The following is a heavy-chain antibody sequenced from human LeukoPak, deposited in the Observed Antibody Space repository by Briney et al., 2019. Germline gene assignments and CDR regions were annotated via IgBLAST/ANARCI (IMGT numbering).Heavy chain of an antibody. Sequence: PGRSLRLSCAASGFTFSSYGMHWVRQAPGKGLVWVSHINSVGRSATYADSVKGRFTISRDNAKNTLYLQMNSLRAEDTAVYYCAREPYYHDNSAYYLNYFDSWGQGTLVTVSS. CDR3: AREPYYHDNSAYYLNYFDS. V-gene: IGHV3-74*01. J-gene: IGHJ4*02. CDR2: INSVGRSA. CDR1: GFTFSSYG. D-gene: IGHD3-22*01.